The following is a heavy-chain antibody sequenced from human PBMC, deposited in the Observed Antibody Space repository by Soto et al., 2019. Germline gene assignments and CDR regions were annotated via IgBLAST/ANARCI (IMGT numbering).Heavy chain of an antibody. CDR1: GFSFSDYY. CDR2: ISSSGDII. Sequence: GGSLRLSCAGSGFSFSDYYMSWIRQAPGKGLEWVSYISSSGDIIYYADSVKGRFTISRDNAKNSLYLQMNSLRAEDTAVYYCARDLGYYASDGYFDYWGQGTVVTVSS. CDR3: ARDLGYYASDGYFDY. V-gene: IGHV3-11*01. J-gene: IGHJ4*02. D-gene: IGHD3-22*01.